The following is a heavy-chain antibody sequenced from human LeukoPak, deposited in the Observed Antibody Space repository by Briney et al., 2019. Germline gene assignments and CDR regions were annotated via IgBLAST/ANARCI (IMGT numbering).Heavy chain of an antibody. CDR3: ARLGPHYYDSSGST. D-gene: IGHD3-22*01. Sequence: SVKVSCKASGGTFSSYAISWVRQAPGQGLEWMGGIIPIFGTANYAQKFQGRVTITADESTSTAYMELSSLRSEDTAVYYCARLGPHYYDSSGSTWGQGTKVTVSS. V-gene: IGHV1-69*13. J-gene: IGHJ3*01. CDR1: GGTFSSYA. CDR2: IIPIFGTA.